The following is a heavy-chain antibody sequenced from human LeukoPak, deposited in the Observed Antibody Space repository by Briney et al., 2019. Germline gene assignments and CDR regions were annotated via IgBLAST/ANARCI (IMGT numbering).Heavy chain of an antibody. V-gene: IGHV3-30*04. CDR2: IARDGKDK. CDR3: THLSSSVYFDY. D-gene: IGHD6-6*01. J-gene: IGHJ4*02. Sequence: GGSLRLSCAASGFTFSSYAMHWVRQAPGKGPEWVTVIARDGKDKHHADSVKGRFTISRDNAKNSLYLQMNSLRAEDTAVYYCTHLSSSVYFDYWGQGTLVTVSS. CDR1: GFTFSSYA.